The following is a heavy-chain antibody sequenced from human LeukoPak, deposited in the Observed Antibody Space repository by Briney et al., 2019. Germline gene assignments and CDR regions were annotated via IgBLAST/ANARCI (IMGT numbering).Heavy chain of an antibody. D-gene: IGHD3-10*01. CDR3: ARDPLWRGHWFDP. V-gene: IGHV4-34*01. Sequence: SETLSLTCAVYGGSFSGYYWSWIRQPPGKGLEWIGEINHSGSTNYNPSLKSRVTISVDTSKNQFSLKLSSVTAADTAVYYCARDPLWRGHWFDPWGQGTLVTVSS. CDR1: GGSFSGYY. CDR2: INHSGST. J-gene: IGHJ5*02.